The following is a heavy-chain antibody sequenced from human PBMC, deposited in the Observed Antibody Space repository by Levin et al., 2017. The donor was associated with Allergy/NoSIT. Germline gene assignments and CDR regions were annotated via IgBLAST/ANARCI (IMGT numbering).Heavy chain of an antibody. CDR3: ARVAAYYYDSSGYYSNWFDP. CDR2: IYYSGST. V-gene: IGHV4-59*01. Sequence: PSETLSLTCTVSGGSISSYYWSWIRQPPGKGLEWIGYIYYSGSTNYNPSLKSRVTISVDTSKNQFSLKLSSVTAADTAVYYCARVAAYYYDSSGYYSNWFDPWGQGTLVTVSS. CDR1: GGSISSYY. D-gene: IGHD3-22*01. J-gene: IGHJ5*02.